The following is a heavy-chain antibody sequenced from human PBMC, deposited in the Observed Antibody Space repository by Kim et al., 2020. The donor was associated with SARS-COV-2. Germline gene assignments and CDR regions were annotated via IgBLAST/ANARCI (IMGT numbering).Heavy chain of an antibody. J-gene: IGHJ4*01. CDR1: GGSISSHY. Sequence: SETLSLTCTVSGGSISSHYWSWIRQPPGKGLEWIGYISYTGSTNYNPSLKSRVTISVDTSKNQFSLKLSSVTAADTAVYYCARANYFVSSGYPNPNFDY. D-gene: IGHD3-22*01. CDR3: ARANYFVSSGYPNPNFDY. CDR2: ISYTGST. V-gene: IGHV4-59*11.